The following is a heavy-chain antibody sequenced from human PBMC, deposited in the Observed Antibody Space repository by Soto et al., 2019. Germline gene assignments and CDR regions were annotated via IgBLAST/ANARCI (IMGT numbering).Heavy chain of an antibody. CDR1: GFTFRNYA. Sequence: QVQLVESVGGVVQPGGSLRLSCAASGFTFRNYAMHWVRQAPGKGQECLAVIAYDGSNAFYRDSVKGRFTISRDNSKNTLYLHMNSLRSEDTGVYYCARGDREDILVVVGARPGEYGIDIWGQGTTVTVSS. D-gene: IGHD2-15*01. CDR2: IAYDGSNA. CDR3: ARGDREDILVVVGARPGEYGIDI. V-gene: IGHV3-30-3*01. J-gene: IGHJ6*02.